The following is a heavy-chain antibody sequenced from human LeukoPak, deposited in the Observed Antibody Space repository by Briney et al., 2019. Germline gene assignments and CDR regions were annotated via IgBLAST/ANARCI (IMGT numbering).Heavy chain of an antibody. CDR1: GGSISGYY. CDR3: ARHRSRYSSAPSLGY. CDR2: IYYSGST. V-gene: IGHV4-59*08. Sequence: SGTLSLTCTVSGGSISGYYWSWIRQPPGKGLEWIGYIYYSGSTNYNPSLKSRVTISVDTSKNQFSLKLSSVTAADTAVYYCARHRSRYSSAPSLGYWGQGTLVTVP. D-gene: IGHD6-19*01. J-gene: IGHJ4*02.